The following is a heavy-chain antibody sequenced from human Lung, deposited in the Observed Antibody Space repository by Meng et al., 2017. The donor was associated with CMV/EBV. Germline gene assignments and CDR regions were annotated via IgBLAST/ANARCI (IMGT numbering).Heavy chain of an antibody. CDR2: INPNSGNT. Sequence: ASVKVSCKASGYTFTSYDINWVRQATGQGLEWMGWINPNSGNTYYAPSLQGRVTISVDTAKNQFSLKLSSVTAADTAVYYCARDRLYYLWSGYVNYYGIDVWGQGTTVTVSS. D-gene: IGHD3-3*01. J-gene: IGHJ6*02. V-gene: IGHV1-8*01. CDR3: ARDRLYYLWSGYVNYYGIDV. CDR1: GYTFTSYD.